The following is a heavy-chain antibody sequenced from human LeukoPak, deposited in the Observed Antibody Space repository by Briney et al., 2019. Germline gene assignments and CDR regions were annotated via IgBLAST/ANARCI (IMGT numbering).Heavy chain of an antibody. CDR1: GFTFDDYA. CDR3: AKDTTAMPVGGGDY. D-gene: IGHD5-18*01. CDR2: ISWNSGSI. Sequence: GGSLRLPCAASGFTFDDYAMHWVRQAPGKGLEWVSGISWNSGSIGYADSVKGRFTISRDNAKNSLYLQMDSLRAEDTALYYCAKDTTAMPVGGGDYWGQGTLVTVSS. V-gene: IGHV3-9*01. J-gene: IGHJ4*02.